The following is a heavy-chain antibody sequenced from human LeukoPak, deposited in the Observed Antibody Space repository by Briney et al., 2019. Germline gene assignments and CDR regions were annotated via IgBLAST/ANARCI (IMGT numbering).Heavy chain of an antibody. CDR1: TITISSYW. Sequence: GGSLRLSCEASTITISSYWMHWVRQAPGEGLVWVSRINSEGSSISYADSVKGRFTISRDNAKNTLYLQMNSLRAEDTAVYYCAREFHYDSSGYANFDYWGQGTLVTVSS. CDR2: INSEGSSI. D-gene: IGHD3-22*01. CDR3: AREFHYDSSGYANFDY. J-gene: IGHJ4*02. V-gene: IGHV3-74*01.